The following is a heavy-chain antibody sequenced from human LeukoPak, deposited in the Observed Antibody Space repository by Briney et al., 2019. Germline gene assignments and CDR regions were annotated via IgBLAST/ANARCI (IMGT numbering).Heavy chain of an antibody. CDR1: GFTFSSYG. Sequence: GGSLRLSCAASGFTFSSYGMHWVRQAPGQGLEWVAFIRYDGSNKYYADSVKGRFTISRDNSKNTLYLQMNSLRAEDTAVYYCAKAPGVVPATRYYYYMDVWGKGTTVTVSS. CDR3: AKAPGVVPATRYYYYMDV. J-gene: IGHJ6*03. D-gene: IGHD3-3*01. CDR2: IRYDGSNK. V-gene: IGHV3-30*02.